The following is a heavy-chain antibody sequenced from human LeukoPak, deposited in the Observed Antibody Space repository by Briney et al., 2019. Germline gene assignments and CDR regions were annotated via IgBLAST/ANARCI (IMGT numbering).Heavy chain of an antibody. CDR1: GFTFSGCA. Sequence: PGRSLRLSCAASGFTFSGCAMTWVRQAPGEGLEWVSAITDSGGSTYYSDSVKGRFTISRDNSKNTLYLQVNTLRAEDTAIYYCAKGSSGSRPYYFDYWGQGTLVTVSS. CDR2: ITDSGGST. CDR3: AKGSSGSRPYYFDY. V-gene: IGHV3-23*01. J-gene: IGHJ4*02. D-gene: IGHD3-22*01.